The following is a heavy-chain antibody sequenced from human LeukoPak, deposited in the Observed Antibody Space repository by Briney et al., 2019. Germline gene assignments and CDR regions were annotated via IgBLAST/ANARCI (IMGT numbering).Heavy chain of an antibody. Sequence: ASVKVSCKASGYTFTSYDINWVRQATGQGLERMGWMNPNSGNTGYAQKFQGRVTMTRNTSISTAYMELSSLRSEDTAVYYCARGIGSTTVTTLEYYFDYSSQGTLVTVSS. CDR3: ARGIGSTTVTTLEYYFDY. V-gene: IGHV1-8*01. CDR1: GYTFTSYD. CDR2: MNPNSGNT. J-gene: IGHJ4*02. D-gene: IGHD4-17*01.